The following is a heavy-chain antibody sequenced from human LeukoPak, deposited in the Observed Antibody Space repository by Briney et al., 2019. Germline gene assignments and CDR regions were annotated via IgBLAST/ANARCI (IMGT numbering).Heavy chain of an antibody. Sequence: PGGSLRLSCAASGFSFSSYSMHWVRQAPGKGLEWVASISSSSSSTNYADSVKGRFTISRDDAKKSLYLQMRTLRAEDTAVYYCARPNTQYYDLWSDYWPFDYWGQGTLVSVSS. J-gene: IGHJ4*02. CDR2: ISSSSSST. V-gene: IGHV3-21*01. D-gene: IGHD3-3*01. CDR3: ARPNTQYYDLWSDYWPFDY. CDR1: GFSFSSYS.